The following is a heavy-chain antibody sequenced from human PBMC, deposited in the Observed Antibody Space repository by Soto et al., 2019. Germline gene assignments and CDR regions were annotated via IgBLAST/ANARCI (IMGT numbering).Heavy chain of an antibody. D-gene: IGHD3-9*01. Sequence: SEALSLTCAVSVYSIRSTSYCGCIRQPPGKGLEWIGSIYYSGSTYYNPSLKSRVTISVDTSKKQFSLRLSAVTAADTAVYYCARCPIDHNWFDPWGQGTLVTVSS. CDR1: VYSIRSTSY. J-gene: IGHJ5*02. V-gene: IGHV4-38-2*01. CDR2: IYYSGST. CDR3: ARCPIDHNWFDP.